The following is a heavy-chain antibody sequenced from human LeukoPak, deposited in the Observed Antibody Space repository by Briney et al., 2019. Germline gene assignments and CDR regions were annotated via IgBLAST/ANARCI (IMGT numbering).Heavy chain of an antibody. Sequence: SGSLSLTCTVSGGSISPYYWSWIRQPPGKGLEWIGYIYYSGTTNYNPSLQSRVTISVATSKNQFSLKLSSVTAADTALYYCARDRASAGGFDYWGQGTLVTV. V-gene: IGHV4-59*01. J-gene: IGHJ4*02. CDR2: IYYSGTT. CDR3: ARDRASAGGFDY. D-gene: IGHD2-15*01. CDR1: GGSISPYY.